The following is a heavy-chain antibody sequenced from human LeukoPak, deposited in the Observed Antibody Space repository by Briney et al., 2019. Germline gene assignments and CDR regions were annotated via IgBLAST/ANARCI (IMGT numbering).Heavy chain of an antibody. J-gene: IGHJ4*02. Sequence: GGSLTLYCDASGFTFSSYGMHWVRHAPVKGMEWVAFIRYDGSNKYYADSVKGRFTISRDNSKNTLYLQMNSLRAEDTAVYYCAKDLAVVGSGSPGYWGQGTLVTVSS. D-gene: IGHD3-10*01. CDR2: IRYDGSNK. V-gene: IGHV3-30*02. CDR3: AKDLAVVGSGSPGY. CDR1: GFTFSSYG.